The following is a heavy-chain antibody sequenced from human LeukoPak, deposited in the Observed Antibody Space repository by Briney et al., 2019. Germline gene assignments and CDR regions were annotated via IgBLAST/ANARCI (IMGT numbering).Heavy chain of an antibody. CDR1: GYTFTGYY. J-gene: IGHJ3*02. CDR2: INPNSGGT. V-gene: IGHV1-2*02. D-gene: IGHD3-22*01. CDR3: ARDRNYYDSSGYYYPDGGAFDI. Sequence: ASVKVSCKASGYTFTGYYMHWVRQAPGQGLEWMGWINPNSGGTNYAQKFQGRVTMTRDTSISTAYMELSRLRSDDTAVYYCARDRNYYDSSGYYYPDGGAFDIWGQGTMVTVSS.